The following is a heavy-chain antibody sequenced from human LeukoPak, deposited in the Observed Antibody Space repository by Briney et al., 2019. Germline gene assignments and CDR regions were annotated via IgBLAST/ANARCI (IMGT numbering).Heavy chain of an antibody. D-gene: IGHD3-10*01. V-gene: IGHV4-61*02. Sequence: PSQTLSLTCTVSGGSISSGSYYWSWIRQPAGKGLEWIGRIYISGSTNYNPSLKSRVTISVDTSKNQFSLKLSSVTAADTAVYYCARRITMVRGVETYNWFDPWGQGTLVTVSS. J-gene: IGHJ5*02. CDR1: GGSISSGSYY. CDR2: IYISGST. CDR3: ARRITMVRGVETYNWFDP.